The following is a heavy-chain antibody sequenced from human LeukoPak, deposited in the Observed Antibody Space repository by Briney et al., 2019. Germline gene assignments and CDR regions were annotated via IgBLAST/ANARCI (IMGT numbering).Heavy chain of an antibody. CDR2: IYTSGSA. D-gene: IGHD4-11*01. Sequence: SQTLSLTCTVSGGSISSGSYYWSWIRQPAGKGLEWIGRIYTSGSANYNPSLKSRVTISVDTSKNQFSLKLSSVTAADTAVYYCARDLKTTVTSYYYYYYMDVWGKGTTVTVSS. V-gene: IGHV4-61*02. CDR1: GGSISSGSYY. J-gene: IGHJ6*03. CDR3: ARDLKTTVTSYYYYYYMDV.